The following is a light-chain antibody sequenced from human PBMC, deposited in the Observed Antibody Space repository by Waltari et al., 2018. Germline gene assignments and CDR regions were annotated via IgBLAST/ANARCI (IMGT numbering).Light chain of an antibody. CDR3: AAWDDRLNGPV. J-gene: IGLJ3*02. Sequence: QSVLTQPPSVSGAPRQRVTISCSGSSSNIGNNAVNWYQHLPGKAPILLIHYDDLLHSGVSGRFSASKSGTSASLAISGLQSEDEADYYCAAWDDRLNGPVFGGGTKLTVL. CDR1: SSNIGNNA. V-gene: IGLV1-36*01. CDR2: YDD.